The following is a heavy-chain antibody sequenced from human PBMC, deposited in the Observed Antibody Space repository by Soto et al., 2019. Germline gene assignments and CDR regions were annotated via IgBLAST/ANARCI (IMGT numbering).Heavy chain of an antibody. CDR3: ARSVATIWYYYYYGMDV. V-gene: IGHV3-33*01. D-gene: IGHD5-12*01. Sequence: GGSLRLSCAASGFTFSSYGMHWVRQAPGKGLEWVAVIWYDGSNKYYADSVKGRFTISRDNSKNTLYLQMNSLRAEDTAVYYCARSVATIWYYYYYGMDVWGQGTTVTVSS. J-gene: IGHJ6*02. CDR2: IWYDGSNK. CDR1: GFTFSSYG.